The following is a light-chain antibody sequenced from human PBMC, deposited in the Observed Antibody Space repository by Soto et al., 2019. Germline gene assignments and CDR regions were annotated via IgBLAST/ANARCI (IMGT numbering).Light chain of an antibody. CDR2: EGS. CDR1: SSDVGSYNL. Sequence: QSVLTQPASVSGSPGQSITISCTGTSSDVGSYNLVSWYQEHPGKAPKLMIYEGSKRPPGVSNRFSGSKSGNTASLTISGLQADDEADYYCCSYAGINTFVVFGGGTKLTVL. V-gene: IGLV2-23*03. J-gene: IGLJ2*01. CDR3: CSYAGINTFVV.